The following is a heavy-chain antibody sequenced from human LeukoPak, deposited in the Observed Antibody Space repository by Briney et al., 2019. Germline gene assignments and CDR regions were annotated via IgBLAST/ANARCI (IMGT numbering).Heavy chain of an antibody. J-gene: IGHJ5*02. V-gene: IGHV4-38-2*02. CDR1: AYSISSDYY. Sequence: SETLSLTCAVSAYSISSDYYWGWVRQPPGKGLEWIGTIFHSGTTYYNPSLKSRVTISVDTSKNQFSLKLSSVTAADTAVYYCARESVSSGTNWFDPWGQGTLVTVSS. D-gene: IGHD3-10*01. CDR3: ARESVSSGTNWFDP. CDR2: IFHSGTT.